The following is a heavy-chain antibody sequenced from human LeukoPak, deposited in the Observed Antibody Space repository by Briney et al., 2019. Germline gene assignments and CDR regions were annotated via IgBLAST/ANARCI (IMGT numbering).Heavy chain of an antibody. CDR1: GYTFTGYY. Sequence: ASVKVSCKASGYTFTGYYMHWVRQAPGQGLEWMGWINPNSGGTNYAQKFQGRVTMTRDTSISTAYMELSRLRSDDTAVYYCARDLNIGSIFGEGNWFDPWGQGTLVTVSS. V-gene: IGHV1-2*02. J-gene: IGHJ5*02. CDR2: INPNSGGT. CDR3: ARDLNIGSIFGEGNWFDP. D-gene: IGHD3-3*01.